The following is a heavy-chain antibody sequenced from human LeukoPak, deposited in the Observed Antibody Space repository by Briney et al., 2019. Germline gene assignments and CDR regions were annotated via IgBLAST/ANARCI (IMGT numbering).Heavy chain of an antibody. CDR1: SGSFSGYY. D-gene: IGHD6-13*01. V-gene: IGHV4-34*01. CDR3: ARGLQPLYYFDY. CDR2: INHSGST. J-gene: IGHJ4*02. Sequence: SETLSLTCAVYSGSFSGYYWSWIRQPPGKGLEWIGEINHSGSTNYNPSLKSRVTISVDTSKNQFSLKLSSVTAADTAVYYCARGLQPLYYFDYWGQGTLVTVSS.